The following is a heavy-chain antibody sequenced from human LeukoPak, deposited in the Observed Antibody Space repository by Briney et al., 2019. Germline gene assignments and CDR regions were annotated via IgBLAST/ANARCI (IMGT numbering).Heavy chain of an antibody. Sequence: SETLSLTCAVYGGSFSGYYWSWIRQPPGKGLEWIGEINHSGSTNYNPSLKSRVTISVDTSKNQFSLKLSSVTAADTAVYYCARRRRSYYYGSGSPTPFDYWGQGTLVTVSS. CDR1: GGSFSGYY. CDR2: INHSGST. J-gene: IGHJ4*02. V-gene: IGHV4-34*01. D-gene: IGHD3-10*01. CDR3: ARRRRSYYYGSGSPTPFDY.